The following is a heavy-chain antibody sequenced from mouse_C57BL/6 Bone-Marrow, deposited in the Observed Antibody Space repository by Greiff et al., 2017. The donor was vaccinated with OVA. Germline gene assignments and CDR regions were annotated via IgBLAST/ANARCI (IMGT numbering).Heavy chain of an antibody. J-gene: IGHJ4*01. CDR3: TRGPYYYGSGYYAMDY. CDR2: IRNKANNHAT. D-gene: IGHD1-1*01. Sequence: EVQGVESGGGLVQPRGSMKLSCAASGFTFSDAWMDWVRQSPEKGLEWVAEIRNKANNHATYYAESVKGRFTISRDDSKSSVYLQMNSLRAEDTGIYYCTRGPYYYGSGYYAMDYWGQGTSVTVSS. CDR1: GFTFSDAW. V-gene: IGHV6-6*01.